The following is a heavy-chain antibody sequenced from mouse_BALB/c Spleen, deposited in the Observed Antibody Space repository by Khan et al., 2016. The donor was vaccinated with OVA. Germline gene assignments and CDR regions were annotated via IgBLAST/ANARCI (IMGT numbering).Heavy chain of an antibody. J-gene: IGHJ2*01. Sequence: EVQLQESGPGLVKPSQSLSLTWTVTGYSITSDYAWSWIRQFPGNKLEWMGYISYSGNTKYNPSLKSRISVTRDTSKNQFFLQLNSVTTEDTATYCCARMSGGDFDFWGQGTTLTVSS. CDR1: GYSITSDYA. CDR3: ARMSGGDFDF. V-gene: IGHV3-2*02. CDR2: ISYSGNT. D-gene: IGHD4-1*01.